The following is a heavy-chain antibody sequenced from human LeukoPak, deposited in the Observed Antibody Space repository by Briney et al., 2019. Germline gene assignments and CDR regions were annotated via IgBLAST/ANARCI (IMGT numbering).Heavy chain of an antibody. CDR3: TTEMMVDAFDI. CDR2: ISGSGGST. CDR1: GFTFSSQT. Sequence: GGSLRLSCAASGFTFSSQTMSWVRQAPGKGLEWVSAISGSGGSTYYADSVKGRFTISRDNSKNTLYLQMNSLKTEDTAVYYCTTEMMVDAFDIWGQGTMVTVSS. D-gene: IGHD2-8*01. J-gene: IGHJ3*02. V-gene: IGHV3-23*01.